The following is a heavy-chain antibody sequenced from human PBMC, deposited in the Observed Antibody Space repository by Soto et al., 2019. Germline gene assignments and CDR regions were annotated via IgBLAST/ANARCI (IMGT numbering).Heavy chain of an antibody. D-gene: IGHD5-12*01. CDR2: INPSGGST. CDR1: GYTFTSYY. CDR3: ARLPWGYGYNYVFAADY. Sequence: QVQLVQSGAEVKKPGASVKVSCKASGYTFTSYYMHWVRQAPGQGLEWMGIINPSGGSTSYAQKFQGRVPMTRDTSTSTVYVELSSLISEDTAVYYCARLPWGYGYNYVFAADYWGQGTLVTVSS. J-gene: IGHJ4*02. V-gene: IGHV1-46*01.